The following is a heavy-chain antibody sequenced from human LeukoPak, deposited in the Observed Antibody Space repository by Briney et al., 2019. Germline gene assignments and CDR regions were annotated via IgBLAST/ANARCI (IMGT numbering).Heavy chain of an antibody. D-gene: IGHD3-22*01. CDR2: ISSNGGST. J-gene: IGHJ4*02. Sequence: GGSLRLSCSASGFTFSSYSMHWVRQAPGKGLEYVSGISSNGGSTYNADSVKGRFTISRDNSKNTLYLQMSSLRAEDTAVYFCVKVGSRDYTMTNFENWGPGTLVTVSS. V-gene: IGHV3-64D*06. CDR3: VKVGSRDYTMTNFEN. CDR1: GFTFSSYS.